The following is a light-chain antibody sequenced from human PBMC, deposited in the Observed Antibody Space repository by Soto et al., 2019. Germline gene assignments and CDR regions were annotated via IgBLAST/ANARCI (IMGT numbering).Light chain of an antibody. CDR2: KAS. CDR3: QQYNSYSLT. J-gene: IGKJ4*01. V-gene: IGKV1-5*03. CDR1: ESISSW. Sequence: DIQMTQSPSTLSASVGDRVTITCRASESISSWLAWYQQKPGKAPKLLIYKASILESGVPSRFSGSGSGTEFTLTNSSLQPDDFATYYCQQYNSYSLTFGGGTKVEIK.